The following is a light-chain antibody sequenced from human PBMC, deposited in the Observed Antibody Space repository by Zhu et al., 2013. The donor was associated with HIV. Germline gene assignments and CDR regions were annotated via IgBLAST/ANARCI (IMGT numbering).Light chain of an antibody. CDR1: NIGSKS. Sequence: SYVLTQPPSVSVAPGKTARITCGGNNIGSKSVHWYQQKPGQAPVLVVYDDSDRPSGIPERFSGSNSGSTATLTISRVEAGDEADYYCQVWDSTSDLLFGGGTKLTVL. V-gene: IGLV3-21*03. CDR2: DDS. CDR3: QVWDSTSDLL. J-gene: IGLJ2*01.